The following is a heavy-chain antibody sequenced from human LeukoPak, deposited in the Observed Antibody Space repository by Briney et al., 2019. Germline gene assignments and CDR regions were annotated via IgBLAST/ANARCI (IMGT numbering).Heavy chain of an antibody. J-gene: IGHJ4*02. Sequence: GGSLRLSCAASGFTFSSYGMHWVRQAPGKGLEWVAFIRYDGSNKYYADSVKGRFTISRDNSKNTLYLQMNSLRAEDTAVYYCAKDPLTIAAAEKVDYWGQGTLVTVSS. CDR2: IRYDGSNK. CDR1: GFTFSSYG. V-gene: IGHV3-30*02. CDR3: AKDPLTIAAAEKVDY. D-gene: IGHD6-13*01.